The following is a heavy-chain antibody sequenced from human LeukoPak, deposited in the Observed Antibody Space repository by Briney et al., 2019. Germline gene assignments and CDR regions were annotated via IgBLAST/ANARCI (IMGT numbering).Heavy chain of an antibody. D-gene: IGHD3-22*01. CDR3: ARASQGGSGYYCPWYYGMDV. J-gene: IGHJ6*02. V-gene: IGHV1-46*01. CDR2: INPSGGST. Sequence: ASVKVSCKASGYTFTSYYMHWVRQAPGQGLEWMGIINPSGGSTSYAQKFQGRVTMTRDTSTSTVYMELSSLRSEDTAVYYCARASQGGSGYYCPWYYGMDVWGQGTTVTVSS. CDR1: GYTFTSYY.